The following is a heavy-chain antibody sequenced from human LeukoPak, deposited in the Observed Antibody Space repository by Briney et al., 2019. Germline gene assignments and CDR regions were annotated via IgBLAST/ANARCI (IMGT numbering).Heavy chain of an antibody. CDR2: ISYSGST. J-gene: IGHJ4*02. D-gene: IGHD1-1*01. Sequence: SETLSLTCTVSGGSVNSRRYYWSWIRQPPGKGLEWIGYISYSGSTYYNPSLKSRVTISLGTSKNQFSLRLTSVTAADTAMYHCARGRNGFDYWGQGTLVTVSS. V-gene: IGHV4-61*01. CDR1: GGSVNSRRYY. CDR3: ARGRNGFDY.